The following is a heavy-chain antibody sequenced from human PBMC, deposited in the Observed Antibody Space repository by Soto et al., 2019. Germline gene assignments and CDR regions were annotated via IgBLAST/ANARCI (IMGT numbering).Heavy chain of an antibody. V-gene: IGHV5-51*01. CDR1: GYSFTSYW. CDR3: ARTYYYGSGSYYTWSWFDP. D-gene: IGHD3-10*01. Sequence: GESLKISCKGSGYSFTSYWIGWVRQMPGKGLEWMGITYPGDSDTRYSPSFQGQVTISADKSISTAYLQWSSLKASDTAMYYCARTYYYGSGSYYTWSWFDPWGQGTLVTV. J-gene: IGHJ5*02. CDR2: TYPGDSDT.